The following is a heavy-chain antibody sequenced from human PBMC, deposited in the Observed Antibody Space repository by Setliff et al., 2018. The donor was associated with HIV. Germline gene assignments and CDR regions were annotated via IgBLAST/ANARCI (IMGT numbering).Heavy chain of an antibody. J-gene: IGHJ3*02. CDR1: GGTFKTYA. D-gene: IGHD3-22*01. V-gene: IGHV1-24*01. CDR3: ATSSPVGPWLPSHDAFDI. CDR2: FDPEDGET. Sequence: ASVKVSCKASGGTFKTYAISWVRQAPGQGLEWMGGFDPEDGETIYAQKFQGRVTMTEDTSTDTAYMELSSLRSEDTAVYYCATSSPVGPWLPSHDAFDIWGQGTMVTVSS.